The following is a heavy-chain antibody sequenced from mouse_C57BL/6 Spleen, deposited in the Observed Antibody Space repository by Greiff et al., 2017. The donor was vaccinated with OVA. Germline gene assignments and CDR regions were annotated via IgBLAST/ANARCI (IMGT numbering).Heavy chain of an antibody. V-gene: IGHV1-76*01. CDR3: ARWDYYYGSSYHFDY. Sequence: VQLQQSGAELVRPGASVKLSCKASGYTFTDYYINWVKQRPGQGLEWIARIYPGSGNTYYNEKFKGKATLTAEKSSSTAYMQLSGLTSEDSAVYFCARWDYYYGSSYHFDYWGQGTTLTVSS. D-gene: IGHD1-1*01. J-gene: IGHJ2*01. CDR2: IYPGSGNT. CDR1: GYTFTDYY.